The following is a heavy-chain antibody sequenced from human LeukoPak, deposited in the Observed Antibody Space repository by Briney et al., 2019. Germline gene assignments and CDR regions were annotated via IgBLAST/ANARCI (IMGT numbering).Heavy chain of an antibody. Sequence: SETLPLTCTVSGGSISSYYWSWIRQPPGKGLEWIGYVYYSGSTNYNPSLKSRVTISVDTSKNQFSLKLSSVTAADTAVYYCARSRYSGSLYYFDYWGQGTLVTVSS. D-gene: IGHD1-26*01. CDR3: ARSRYSGSLYYFDY. CDR1: GGSISSYY. CDR2: VYYSGST. J-gene: IGHJ4*02. V-gene: IGHV4-59*01.